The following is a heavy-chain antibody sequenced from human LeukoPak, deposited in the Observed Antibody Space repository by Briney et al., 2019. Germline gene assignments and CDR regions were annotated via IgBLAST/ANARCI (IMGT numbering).Heavy chain of an antibody. CDR1: GYFISDGYY. D-gene: IGHD3-22*01. CDR3: ARVYYYDSSGYIIDY. Sequence: PSETLSLTCTVSGYFISDGYYWGWIRQPPGKGLEWIGSIYHSGSTYSNPSLKSRVTISVDTSKNQFSLKLNSVTAADTAVYYCARVYYYDSSGYIIDYWGQGTPVTVSS. V-gene: IGHV4-38-2*02. J-gene: IGHJ4*02. CDR2: IYHSGST.